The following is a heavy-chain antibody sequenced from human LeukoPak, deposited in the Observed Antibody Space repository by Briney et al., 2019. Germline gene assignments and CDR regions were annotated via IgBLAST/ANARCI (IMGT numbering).Heavy chain of an antibody. Sequence: GASVKVSCKASGYTFTSYGISWVRQAPGQGLEWMGWISAYNGNTNYAQKLQGRVTMTTDTSTSTAYMELRSLRSDDTAVYYCARDAVLLWFGELFRPGHHDYWGQGTLVTVSS. J-gene: IGHJ4*02. CDR3: ARDAVLLWFGELFRPGHHDY. CDR2: ISAYNGNT. CDR1: GYTFTSYG. V-gene: IGHV1-18*01. D-gene: IGHD3-10*01.